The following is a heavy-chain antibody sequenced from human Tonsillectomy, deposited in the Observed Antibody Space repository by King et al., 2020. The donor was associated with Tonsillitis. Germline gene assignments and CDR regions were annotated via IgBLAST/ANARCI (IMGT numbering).Heavy chain of an antibody. D-gene: IGHD6-19*01. CDR1: GFTFSSYA. J-gene: IGHJ2*01. V-gene: IGHV3-30-3*01. CDR2: ISYVGSNK. CDR3: ARGSSGWEYWYFDL. Sequence: VQLVESGGGVVQPGRSLRLSGAASGFTFSSYARHGVRKAPGKGREGVAVISYVGSNKYYADSVKGRFTISRDNSKNTLYLQMNSLRAEDMAVYYCARGSSGWEYWYFDLWGRGILVTVSS.